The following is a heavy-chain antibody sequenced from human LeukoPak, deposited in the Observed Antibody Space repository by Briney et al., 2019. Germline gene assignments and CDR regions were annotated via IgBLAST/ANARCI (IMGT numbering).Heavy chain of an antibody. CDR2: ISWNSGSI. V-gene: IGHV3-9*01. CDR1: GFTFDDYA. Sequence: PGGSLRLSCAASGFTFDDYAMHWVRQAPGKGLEWVSGISWNSGSIGYADSVKGRFTISRDNAKNSLYLQMNSLRAEDTALYYCAKVSYYDSSGYYSFFDHWGQGTLVTVSS. D-gene: IGHD3-22*01. J-gene: IGHJ4*02. CDR3: AKVSYYDSSGYYSFFDH.